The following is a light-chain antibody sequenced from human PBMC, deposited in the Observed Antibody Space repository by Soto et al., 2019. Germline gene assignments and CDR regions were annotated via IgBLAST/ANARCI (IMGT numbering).Light chain of an antibody. V-gene: IGKV3D-15*01. Sequence: EIVMTQSPATLSVSPGERATLSCRASLSISTHLAWYEQKPGQAPRLLIYGASTRATGIPARFSGSGSGTEFTLTIGSLQSEDFAVYYCHQYHLWPWTVGQGTKVDIK. CDR3: HQYHLWPWT. CDR2: GAS. CDR1: LSISTH. J-gene: IGKJ1*01.